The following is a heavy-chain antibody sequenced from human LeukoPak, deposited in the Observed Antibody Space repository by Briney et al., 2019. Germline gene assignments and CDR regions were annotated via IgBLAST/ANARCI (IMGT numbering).Heavy chain of an antibody. J-gene: IGHJ4*02. CDR2: INPSGGST. CDR1: GYTFTSYY. V-gene: IGHV1-46*01. CDR3: ARDSVYYYDSSGYYPNFDY. D-gene: IGHD3-22*01. Sequence: ASVKVSCKASGYTFTSYYMHWVRQAPGQGLEWMGIINPSGGSTSYAQKFQGRVTMTRDTSTSTVYMELSSLRSDDTAVYYCARDSVYYYDSSGYYPNFDYWGQGTLVTVSS.